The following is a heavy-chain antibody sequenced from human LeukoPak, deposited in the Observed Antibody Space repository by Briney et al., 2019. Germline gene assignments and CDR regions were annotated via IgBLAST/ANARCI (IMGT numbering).Heavy chain of an antibody. CDR3: ARDPSGATDDEYFQR. V-gene: IGHV7-4-1*02. Sequence: GASVKVSCKASGYSFISYAMNWVRQAPGQGLEWMGWINTNTGNPTYAQGFTGRFVFSLDTSVSTAYLQISSLKAEDTAVYYCARDPSGATDDEYFQRWGQGTLVTVSS. J-gene: IGHJ1*01. CDR2: INTNTGNP. D-gene: IGHD1-26*01. CDR1: GYSFISYA.